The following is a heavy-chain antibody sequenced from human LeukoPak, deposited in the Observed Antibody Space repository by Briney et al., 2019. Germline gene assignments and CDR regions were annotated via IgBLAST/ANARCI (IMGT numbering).Heavy chain of an antibody. Sequence: SGGSLRLSCAASGFTFSSYAMHWVRQAPGKGLEWVAVISYDGSNKYYADSVKGRFTISSDNSKNTLYLQMNSLRAEDTAVYYCARERYYYDSSGYSDMDVWGQGTTVTVSS. V-gene: IGHV3-30-3*01. CDR2: ISYDGSNK. J-gene: IGHJ6*02. D-gene: IGHD3-22*01. CDR3: ARERYYYDSSGYSDMDV. CDR1: GFTFSSYA.